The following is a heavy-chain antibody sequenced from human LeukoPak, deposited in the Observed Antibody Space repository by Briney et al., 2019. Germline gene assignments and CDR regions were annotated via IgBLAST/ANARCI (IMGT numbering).Heavy chain of an antibody. Sequence: GGSLRLSCAASGFTFSSYGMHWVRQAPGKGLEWVAVISYDGSNKYYADSVKGRFTISRDNSKNTLYLQMNSLRAEDTAVYYCARDIPGGSNWFDYWGQGSLVTVSS. CDR1: GFTFSSYG. V-gene: IGHV3-30*03. CDR2: ISYDGSNK. D-gene: IGHD6-13*01. J-gene: IGHJ4*02. CDR3: ARDIPGGSNWFDY.